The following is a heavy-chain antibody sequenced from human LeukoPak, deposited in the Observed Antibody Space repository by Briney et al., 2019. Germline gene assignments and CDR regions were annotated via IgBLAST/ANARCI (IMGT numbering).Heavy chain of an antibody. Sequence: GGSLRLSCAASGFTFHDYSVNWVRQAPGKGLEWVSAISSGGTYTYYADSVKGRFTISRDNGENSLSLQMNSLRAEDTAVYYCARDMMGNSGWPHDYWGQGTLVTVSS. V-gene: IGHV3-21*01. CDR3: ARDMMGNSGWPHDY. CDR1: GFTFHDYS. CDR2: ISSGGTYT. J-gene: IGHJ4*02. D-gene: IGHD6-19*01.